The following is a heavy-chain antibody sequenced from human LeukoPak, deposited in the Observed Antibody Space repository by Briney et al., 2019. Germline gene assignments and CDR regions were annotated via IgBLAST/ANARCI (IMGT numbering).Heavy chain of an antibody. Sequence: GGSLRLSCAASGFTFSSYAMHWVRQAPGKGLEWVAVISYDGSNKYYADSVKGRFTIPRDNSKNTLYLQMNSLRAEDTAVYYCARDQDDYGGHDPWGQGTLVTVSS. CDR3: ARDQDDYGGHDP. J-gene: IGHJ5*02. D-gene: IGHD4-23*01. CDR1: GFTFSSYA. CDR2: ISYDGSNK. V-gene: IGHV3-30-3*01.